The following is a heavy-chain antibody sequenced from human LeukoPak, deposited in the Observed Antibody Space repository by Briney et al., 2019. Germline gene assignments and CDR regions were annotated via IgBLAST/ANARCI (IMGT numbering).Heavy chain of an antibody. CDR1: GYTFTGYY. D-gene: IGHD3-22*01. J-gene: IGHJ4*02. Sequence: ASVKVSCKASGYTFTGYYMHWVRQAPGQGLEWMGWINPNSGGTNYAQKSQGRVTMTRDTSISTAYMELSRLRSDDTAVYYCAREDDSSGWDLDYWGQGTLVTVSS. CDR2: INPNSGGT. V-gene: IGHV1-2*02. CDR3: AREDDSSGWDLDY.